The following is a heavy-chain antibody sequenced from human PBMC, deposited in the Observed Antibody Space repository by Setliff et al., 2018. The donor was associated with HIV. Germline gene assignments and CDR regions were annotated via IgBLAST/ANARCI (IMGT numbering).Heavy chain of an antibody. D-gene: IGHD6-19*01. CDR2: TTNKADSYTT. CDR1: GFTFSDHY. V-gene: IGHV3-72*01. J-gene: IGHJ5*01. CDR3: ASEAGASSGWFGY. Sequence: GGSLRLSCAASGFTFSDHYMDRVRQAPGKGLEWVGRTTNKADSYTTEYAASVKGRFTISRDDSKNSLYLQMNSLRAEDTAVYYCASEAGASSGWFGYWGQGTLVTVSS.